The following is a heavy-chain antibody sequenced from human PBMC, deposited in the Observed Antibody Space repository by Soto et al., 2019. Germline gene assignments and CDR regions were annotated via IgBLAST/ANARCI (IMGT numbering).Heavy chain of an antibody. J-gene: IGHJ6*02. D-gene: IGHD1-26*01. V-gene: IGHV1-18*01. CDR1: GYTFSSYG. CDR2: ISAYNGNT. Sequence: QVQLVQSGAEVKKPGASVKVSCKASGYTFSSYGISWVRQAPGRGLEWMGWISAYNGNTNYAQKVQGRVTMTTDTSTTTAYMELRSLRSDDTAVYYCAREYSRLGPTSYYYYGMDVWGQGTTVTVSS. CDR3: AREYSRLGPTSYYYYGMDV.